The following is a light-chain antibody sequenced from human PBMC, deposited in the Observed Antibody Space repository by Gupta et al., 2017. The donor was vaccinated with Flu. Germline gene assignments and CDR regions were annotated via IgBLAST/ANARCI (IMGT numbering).Light chain of an antibody. J-gene: IGKJ4*01. V-gene: IGKV1-33*01. CDR2: DAS. CDR1: QDISNY. Sequence: DIQMTQSPSSLSASVGDRVTITCQATQDISNYLNWYQHKPGKAPKLLISDASNLQSGVPSRFNRSGSGTDFTFTISSLQPEDTATYYCQQVDNLPLTFGGGTKLEIK. CDR3: QQVDNLPLT.